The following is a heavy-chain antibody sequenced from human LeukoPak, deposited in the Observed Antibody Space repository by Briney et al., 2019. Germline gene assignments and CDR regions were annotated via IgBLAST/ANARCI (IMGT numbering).Heavy chain of an antibody. CDR2: IYYTGNS. CDR3: SREHYSTSDY. CDR1: GGSISSSSHH. Sequence: SETLSLTCTVSGGSISSSSHHWAWIRQPPGKGLEWVASIYYTGNSYYNPSLRSRLTISVDSSMDQFSLRLSSVTAADTAVYYCSREHYSTSDYWGQGILVTVSS. J-gene: IGHJ4*02. D-gene: IGHD1/OR15-1a*01. V-gene: IGHV4-39*01.